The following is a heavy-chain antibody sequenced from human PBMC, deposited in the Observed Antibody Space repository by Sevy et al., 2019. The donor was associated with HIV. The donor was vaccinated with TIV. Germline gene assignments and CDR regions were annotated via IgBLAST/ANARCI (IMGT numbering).Heavy chain of an antibody. CDR3: ARGMGGSGSYYNVDYYYYMDV. J-gene: IGHJ6*03. Sequence: ASVKVSCKASGGTFSSYAISWVRQAPGQGLEWMGGIIPIFGTANYAQKFQGRVTITADESTSTAYMGLGSLGSEDTAVYYCARGMGGSGSYYNVDYYYYMDVWGKGTTVTVSS. CDR2: IIPIFGTA. CDR1: GGTFSSYA. V-gene: IGHV1-69*13. D-gene: IGHD3-10*01.